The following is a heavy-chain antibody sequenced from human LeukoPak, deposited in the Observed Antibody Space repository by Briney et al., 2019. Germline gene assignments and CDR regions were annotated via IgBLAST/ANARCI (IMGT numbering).Heavy chain of an antibody. Sequence: GASVKVSCKASGYTFTSYAMHWVRQAPGQRLEWMGWINAGNGNTKYSQEFQGRVTITRDTSASTAYMELRSLRSDDTAVYYCARDRPMVRGVSDYWGQGTLVTVSS. CDR3: ARDRPMVRGVSDY. V-gene: IGHV1-3*01. CDR1: GYTFTSYA. D-gene: IGHD3-10*01. CDR2: INAGNGNT. J-gene: IGHJ4*02.